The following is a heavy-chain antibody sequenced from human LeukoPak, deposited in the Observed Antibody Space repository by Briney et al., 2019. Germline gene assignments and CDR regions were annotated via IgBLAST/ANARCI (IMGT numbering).Heavy chain of an antibody. CDR1: GFTFTSYA. CDR2: ITGSGDST. D-gene: IGHD6-13*01. V-gene: IGHV3-23*01. CDR3: VKDYGPKQLVFFDS. Sequence: GGSLRLSCAASGFTFTSYAMSWVRQAPGKGLEWVSTITGSGDSTFYADSVKGRFTISRDSSKNTLYVQMNSLRAEDTAVYYCVKDYGPKQLVFFDSWGQGTLVTVSS. J-gene: IGHJ4*02.